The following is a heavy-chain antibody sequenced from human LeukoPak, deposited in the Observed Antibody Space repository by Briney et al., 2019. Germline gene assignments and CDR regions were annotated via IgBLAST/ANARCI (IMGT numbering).Heavy chain of an antibody. CDR3: AKDMGAMGFGWFDP. CDR2: ISWNSGSI. J-gene: IGHJ5*02. D-gene: IGHD1-26*01. CDR1: GFTFDDYA. Sequence: GRSLRLSCAASGFTFDDYAMHWVRQAPGKGLEWVSGISWNSGSIGYADSVKGRFTISRDNAKNSLYLQMNSLRAEDTALYYCAKDMGAMGFGWFDPWGQGTLVTVSS. V-gene: IGHV3-9*01.